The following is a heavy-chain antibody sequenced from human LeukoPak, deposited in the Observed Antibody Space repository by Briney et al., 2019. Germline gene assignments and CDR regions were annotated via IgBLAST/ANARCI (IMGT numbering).Heavy chain of an antibody. J-gene: IGHJ6*03. CDR2: ISSSSSTI. CDR1: GFTFSSYS. V-gene: IGHV3-48*01. D-gene: IGHD3-3*01. Sequence: PGGSLRLSCAASGFTFSSYSMNWVRQAPGKGLEWVSYISSSSSTIYYADSVKGRFTISRDNAKNSLYLQMNSLRAEDTAVYYCARVLPPFGVVIISAADYYYMDVWGKGTTVTVSS. CDR3: ARVLPPFGVVIISAADYYYMDV.